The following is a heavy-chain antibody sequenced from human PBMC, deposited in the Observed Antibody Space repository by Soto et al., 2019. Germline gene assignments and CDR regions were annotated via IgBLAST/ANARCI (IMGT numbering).Heavy chain of an antibody. D-gene: IGHD6-25*01. J-gene: IGHJ5*02. CDR2: VSSTGST. CDR1: GRSLNSYY. CDR3: ARFSPQRKSYDSNPGWFDP. Sequence: WETLSLTSTVSGRSLNSYYWTWTRQSPGKGLEWIGYVSSTGSTNYNPSLKSRLTMSLDTSTNEVSLSLTSVTAADAAVYFCARFSPQRKSYDSNPGWFDPWGQGIMVTVS. V-gene: IGHV4-59*01.